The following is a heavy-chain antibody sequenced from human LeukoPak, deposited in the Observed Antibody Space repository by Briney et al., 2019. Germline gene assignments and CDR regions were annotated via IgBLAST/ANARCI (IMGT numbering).Heavy chain of an antibody. D-gene: IGHD3-10*01. CDR1: GYIFTSYW. CDR2: IYPGDSDT. V-gene: IGHV5-51*01. CDR3: ARFTMVRGVAIRVFDY. J-gene: IGHJ4*02. Sequence: GESLKISCKGSGYIFTSYWIGWVRQMPGKGLEWMGIIYPGDSDTRYSPSFQGQVTISADKSISTAYLQWSSLKASDTAMYYCARFTMVRGVAIRVFDYWGQGTLVTVSS.